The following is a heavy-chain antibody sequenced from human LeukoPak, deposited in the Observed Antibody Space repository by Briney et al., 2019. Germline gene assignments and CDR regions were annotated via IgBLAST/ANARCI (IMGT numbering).Heavy chain of an antibody. CDR2: IYYSGST. D-gene: IGHD3-10*01. Sequence: SPSETLSLTCTVSSGSISSSSYYWGWIRQPPGKGLEWTGSIYYSGSTYYNPSLKSRVTISVDTSKNQFSLKLSSVTAADTAVYYCAREITMVRGVTHRNNWFDPWGQGTLVTVSS. CDR1: SGSISSSSYY. V-gene: IGHV4-39*07. J-gene: IGHJ5*02. CDR3: AREITMVRGVTHRNNWFDP.